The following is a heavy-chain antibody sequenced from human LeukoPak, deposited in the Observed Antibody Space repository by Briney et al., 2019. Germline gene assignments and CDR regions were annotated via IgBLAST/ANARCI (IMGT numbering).Heavy chain of an antibody. Sequence: PGGSLRLSCAAFGFTFDDYTMHWVRQVPGKGLEWVSLITRDGGSSFYADSVKGRFTISRDNNKNSLSLQMNSLRTEDTAVYYCAKVTHLNQLLYRGGFDYWGQGTLVTVSS. J-gene: IGHJ4*02. CDR3: AKVTHLNQLLYRGGFDY. V-gene: IGHV3-43*01. D-gene: IGHD2-2*02. CDR1: GFTFDDYT. CDR2: ITRDGGSS.